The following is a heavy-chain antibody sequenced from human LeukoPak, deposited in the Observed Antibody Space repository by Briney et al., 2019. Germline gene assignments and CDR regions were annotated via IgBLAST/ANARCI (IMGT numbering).Heavy chain of an antibody. J-gene: IGHJ4*02. D-gene: IGHD5-18*01. CDR2: INPNSGGT. V-gene: IGHV1-2*02. CDR1: GNTFIGYY. Sequence: ASVKVSCKASGNTFIGYYMHWVRQAPEQGLEWMGWINPNSGGTKYAQKFQGRVTMTRDTSISTAYMELSSLRSDDTAVYYCARDLSTFEYTYGFDYWGQGTLVTVSS. CDR3: ARDLSTFEYTYGFDY.